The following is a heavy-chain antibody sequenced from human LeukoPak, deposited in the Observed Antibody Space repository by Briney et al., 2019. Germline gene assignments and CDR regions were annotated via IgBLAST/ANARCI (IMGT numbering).Heavy chain of an antibody. CDR3: ARGEYCSSTSCFDYYYGMDV. Sequence: ASVKVSCKASGYTFTSYYMHWVRQAPGQGLEWMGIINPSGGSTSYAQKFQGRVTMTRDTSTSTVYMELSSLRSEDTAVYYCARGEYCSSTSCFDYYYGMDVWGQGTTVTVSS. J-gene: IGHJ6*02. CDR1: GYTFTSYY. D-gene: IGHD2-2*01. V-gene: IGHV1-46*01. CDR2: INPSGGST.